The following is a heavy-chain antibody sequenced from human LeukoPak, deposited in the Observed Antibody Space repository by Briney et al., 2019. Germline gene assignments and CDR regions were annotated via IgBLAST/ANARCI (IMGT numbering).Heavy chain of an antibody. CDR1: GFTFSDYW. CDR2: IKQDGSDK. CDR3: AKDPASSGYFDY. J-gene: IGHJ4*02. V-gene: IGHV3-7*03. D-gene: IGHD3-22*01. Sequence: GGSLRLSCAASGFTFSDYWMSWVRQAPGKELEWVANIKQDGSDKYYVDSVKGRFTISRDNAKNSLYLQMNSLRAEDTAVYYCAKDPASSGYFDYWGQGTLVTVSS.